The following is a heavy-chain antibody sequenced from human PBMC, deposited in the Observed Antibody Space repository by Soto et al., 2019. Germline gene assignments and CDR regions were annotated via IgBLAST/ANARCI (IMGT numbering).Heavy chain of an antibody. Sequence: PSETLSLTCTVSGGSISSGDYYWSWIRQPPGKGLEWIGYIYYSGSTYYNPSLKSRVTISVDTSKNQFSLKLSSVTAADTAVYYCARVQVVAATGAWFDPWGQGTLVTVSS. CDR3: ARVQVVAATGAWFDP. CDR1: GGSISSGDYY. J-gene: IGHJ5*02. D-gene: IGHD2-15*01. V-gene: IGHV4-30-4*01. CDR2: IYYSGST.